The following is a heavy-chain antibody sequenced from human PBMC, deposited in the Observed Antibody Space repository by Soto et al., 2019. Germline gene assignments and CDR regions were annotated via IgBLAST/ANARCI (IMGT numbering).Heavy chain of an antibody. J-gene: IGHJ6*02. V-gene: IGHV1-69*13. CDR1: GGTLSSYA. Sequence: SVKVSCKASGGTLSSYAISWVRQAPGQGLEWMGGIIPIFGTANYAQKFQGRVTITADESTSTAYMGLSSLRSEDTAVYYCARDVVPAAPSGMDVWGQGTTVTVSS. CDR3: ARDVVPAAPSGMDV. CDR2: IIPIFGTA. D-gene: IGHD2-2*01.